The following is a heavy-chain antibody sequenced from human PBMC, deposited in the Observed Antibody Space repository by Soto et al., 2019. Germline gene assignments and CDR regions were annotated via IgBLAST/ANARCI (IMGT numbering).Heavy chain of an antibody. D-gene: IGHD1-26*01. CDR3: AKVGRESGNFDY. CDR2: ISGSGGST. Sequence: EVQLLESGGGLVQPGGSLRLSCAASGFTFSSYAMSWVRQAPGKGLEWVSAISGSGGSTYYADSVKGRFTISRDNSKNTLYLEMNSLRAEDTAVYYFAKVGRESGNFDYWGQGTLVTVSS. CDR1: GFTFSSYA. J-gene: IGHJ4*02. V-gene: IGHV3-23*01.